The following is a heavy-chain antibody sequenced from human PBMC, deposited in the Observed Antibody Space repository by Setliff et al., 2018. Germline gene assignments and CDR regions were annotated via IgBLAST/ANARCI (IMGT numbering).Heavy chain of an antibody. V-gene: IGHV4-4*07. CDR3: AREQWLDPPGYYYMDV. CDR2: IYIGGSA. CDR1: GGSISSYS. D-gene: IGHD6-19*01. J-gene: IGHJ6*03. Sequence: PSETLSLTCTVSGGSISSYSWSWIRQPAGKGLEWIGHIYIGGSANYNPSLKSRVTMSIDTSNNQFSLKLNAVTAADMAVYYCAREQWLDPPGYYYMDVWAKGTTVTVSS.